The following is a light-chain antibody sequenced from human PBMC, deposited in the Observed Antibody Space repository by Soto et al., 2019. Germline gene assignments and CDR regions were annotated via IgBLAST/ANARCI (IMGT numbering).Light chain of an antibody. CDR1: QDIASW. J-gene: IGKJ4*01. CDR3: QQSDSFPLT. Sequence: DIQLTQSPASVSASVGDRVTITCRASQDIASWLAWYQQKPGKAPNTLLYSASSLQSGLPSRFSGDGFETEFTRTISSLQPEEFATYDCQQSDSFPLTFGGGTKVEL. V-gene: IGKV1-12*01. CDR2: SAS.